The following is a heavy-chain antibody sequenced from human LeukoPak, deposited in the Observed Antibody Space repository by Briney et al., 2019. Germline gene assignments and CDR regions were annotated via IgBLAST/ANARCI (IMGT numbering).Heavy chain of an antibody. CDR3: ARDSQKLGATTSLAGLNY. D-gene: IGHD1-26*01. J-gene: IGHJ4*02. CDR1: GDSVSSNSAA. CDR2: TYYRSKWYN. V-gene: IGHV6-1*01. Sequence: SQTLSLTCAISGDSVSSNSAAWNWIRQSPSRGLEWLGRTYYRSKWYNDYAVSVKSRITINPDTSKNQFSLQLNSVTPEDTAVYYCARDSQKLGATTSLAGLNYWGQGTLVTVSS.